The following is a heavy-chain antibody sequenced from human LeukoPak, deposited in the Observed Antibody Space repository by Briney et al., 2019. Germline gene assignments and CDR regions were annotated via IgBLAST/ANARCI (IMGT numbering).Heavy chain of an antibody. CDR1: GDSVSTSSAA. Sequence: SQTLSLTFAISGDSVSTSSAAWNWFRQSPSRGLEWLGRTYHKSKWYTGYAISVQSRITINPDTSKNQFPLQLNSVTPEDTAIYYCARDPYGHNYFDSWGQGTLVTVSS. V-gene: IGHV6-1*01. J-gene: IGHJ4*02. CDR3: ARDPYGHNYFDS. CDR2: TYHKSKWYT. D-gene: IGHD4-17*01.